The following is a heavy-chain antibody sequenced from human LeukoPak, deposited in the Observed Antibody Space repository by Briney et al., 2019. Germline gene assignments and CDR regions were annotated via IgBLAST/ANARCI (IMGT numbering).Heavy chain of an antibody. CDR2: ITGSSSST. CDR3: AKTGGGYPYYFDY. J-gene: IGHJ4*02. CDR1: GFAFSTYA. V-gene: IGHV3-23*01. D-gene: IGHD1-26*01. Sequence: GGSLRLSCAASGFAFSTYAMSWVRQAPGKGLEWVAAITGSSSSTYYTDSVKGRFTISRDNPQNTLYLQMNSLRAEDTAVYYCAKTGGGYPYYFDYWGQGTLVTVSS.